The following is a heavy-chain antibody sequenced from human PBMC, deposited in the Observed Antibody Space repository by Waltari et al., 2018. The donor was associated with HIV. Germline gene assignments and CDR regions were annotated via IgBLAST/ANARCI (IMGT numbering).Heavy chain of an antibody. J-gene: IGHJ4*02. CDR1: GGSVNSTHHY. CDR3: ARASPPIPYSSGWGGYFGY. V-gene: IGHV4-39*01. Sequence: QLQLQESGPGLVKPSETLSLTCTVSGGSVNSTHHYWGWVRQPPGKGLEWVGSVSYSGNNYYSPSLKSRVTIYIDTSRNLFSLKLNSVNAADTAVYFCARASPPIPYSSGWGGYFGYWGQGSLVTVSS. CDR2: VSYSGNN. D-gene: IGHD6-19*01.